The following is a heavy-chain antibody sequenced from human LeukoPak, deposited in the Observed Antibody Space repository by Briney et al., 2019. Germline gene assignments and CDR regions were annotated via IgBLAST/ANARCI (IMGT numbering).Heavy chain of an antibody. CDR2: IIPILGIA. CDR3: ARVEVEIAESDPGPYDY. V-gene: IGHV1-69*04. CDR1: GGTFSSYA. J-gene: IGHJ4*02. Sequence: PSVKVSCKASGGTFSSYAISWVRQAPGQGLEWMGRIIPILGIANYAQKFQGRVTITADKSTSTAYMELSSLRSEDTAVYYCARVEVEIAESDPGPYDYWGQGTLVTVSS. D-gene: IGHD6-13*01.